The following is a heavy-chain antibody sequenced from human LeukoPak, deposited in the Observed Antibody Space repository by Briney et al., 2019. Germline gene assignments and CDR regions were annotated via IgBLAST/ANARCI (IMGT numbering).Heavy chain of an antibody. D-gene: IGHD6-13*01. J-gene: IGHJ5*02. CDR3: ARSSSSWYGAEWFDP. Sequence: SETLSLTCAVYGGSFSGYYWSWIRQTPGKGLEWIGEINHSGSTNYNPSLKSRVTISVDTSKNQFSLKLSSVTAADTAVYYCARSSSSWYGAEWFDPWGQGTLVTVSS. CDR2: INHSGST. CDR1: GGSFSGYY. V-gene: IGHV4-34*01.